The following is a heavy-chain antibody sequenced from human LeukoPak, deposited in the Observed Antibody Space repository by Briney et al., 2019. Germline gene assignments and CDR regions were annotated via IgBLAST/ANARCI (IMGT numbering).Heavy chain of an antibody. V-gene: IGHV4-59*08. Sequence: KPSETLSLTCTVSGGSITTYYWSWIRQSPGKGLELIGYISYSGSTNYNPSLKSRVTISVDTSKNQFSLNLRSVTAADTAVYYCARLQQWLVNIDYWGQGTLVTVSS. J-gene: IGHJ4*02. CDR3: ARLQQWLVNIDY. CDR1: GGSITTYY. CDR2: ISYSGST. D-gene: IGHD6-19*01.